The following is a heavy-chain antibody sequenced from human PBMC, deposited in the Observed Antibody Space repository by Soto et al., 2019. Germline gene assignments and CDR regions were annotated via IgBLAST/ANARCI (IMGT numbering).Heavy chain of an antibody. Sequence: PGGSLRLSCAASGFTFSSYAMSWVRQAPGKGLEWVSAISGSGGSTYYADSVKGRFTISRDNSKNILYLQMNSLRAEDTALFYCAKDPGYCSGGSCYDAFDIWGQGTMVTVSS. V-gene: IGHV3-23*01. J-gene: IGHJ3*02. CDR1: GFTFSSYA. CDR3: AKDPGYCSGGSCYDAFDI. D-gene: IGHD2-15*01. CDR2: ISGSGGST.